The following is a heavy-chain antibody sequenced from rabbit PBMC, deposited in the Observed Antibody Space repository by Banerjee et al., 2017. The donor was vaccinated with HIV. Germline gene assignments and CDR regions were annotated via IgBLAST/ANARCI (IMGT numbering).Heavy chain of an antibody. D-gene: IGHD2-1*01. J-gene: IGHJ3*01. CDR2: IDVGSSGS. CDR1: GFSFSSSYY. V-gene: IGHV1S40*01. Sequence: QSLEESGGDLVKPGASLTLTCTASGFSFSSSYYMCWVRQAPGKGLEWIACIDVGSSGSYYASWAKGRFTISSHNAQNTLWLQLNSLTAADTATYFCARGYDDYDARLDLWGPGTLVTVS. CDR3: ARGYDDYDARLDL.